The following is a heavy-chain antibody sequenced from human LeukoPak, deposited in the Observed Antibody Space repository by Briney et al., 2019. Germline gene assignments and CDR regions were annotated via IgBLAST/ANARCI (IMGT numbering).Heavy chain of an antibody. V-gene: IGHV3-23*01. CDR3: AKDRAPIAAAGTFDY. CDR2: TSGSGGST. D-gene: IGHD6-13*01. J-gene: IGHJ4*02. Sequence: GGSLRLSCAASGFTFSSYAMSWVRQAPGKGLEWVSATSGSGGSTYYADSVKGRFTISRDNSKNTLYLQMNSLRAEDTAVYYCAKDRAPIAAAGTFDYWGQGTLVTVSS. CDR1: GFTFSSYA.